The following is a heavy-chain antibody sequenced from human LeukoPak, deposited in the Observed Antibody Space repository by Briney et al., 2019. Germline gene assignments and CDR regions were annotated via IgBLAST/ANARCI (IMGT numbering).Heavy chain of an antibody. CDR3: AKIFPITMIEAGYFDY. D-gene: IGHD3-22*01. CDR1: GFTFDDYG. V-gene: IGHV3-20*04. Sequence: RPGGSLRLSCAASGFTFDDYGMSWVRQAPGKGLEWVSGINWNGGSTGYADPVKGRFTISRGNAKNTLYLQMNSLRAEDTAVYYCAKIFPITMIEAGYFDYWGQGTLVTVSS. CDR2: INWNGGST. J-gene: IGHJ4*02.